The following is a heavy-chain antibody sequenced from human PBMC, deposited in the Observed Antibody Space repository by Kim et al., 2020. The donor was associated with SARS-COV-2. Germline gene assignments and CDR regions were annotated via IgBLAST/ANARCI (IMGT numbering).Heavy chain of an antibody. J-gene: IGHJ4*02. Sequence: SVKVSCKASGGTFSSYAISWVRQAPGQGLEWMGGIIPIFGTANYAQKFQGRVTITAYESTSTAYMELSSLISEDTAVYYCARDPYYGSGSYYRGDYWGQGTLVTVSS. D-gene: IGHD3-10*01. CDR3: ARDPYYGSGSYYRGDY. V-gene: IGHV1-69*13. CDR1: GGTFSSYA. CDR2: IIPIFGTA.